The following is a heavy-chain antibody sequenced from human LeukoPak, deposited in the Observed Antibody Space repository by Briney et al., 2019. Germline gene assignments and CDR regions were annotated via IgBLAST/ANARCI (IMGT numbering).Heavy chain of an antibody. V-gene: IGHV1-2*02. Sequence: ASVKVSCKASGYTFTGYYMHWVRQAPGQGLEWLGWINPNSGVANYAQKFQGRVTMTRDTSISTAYMELSRLRSGDTAVYFCARDHGSTLDYWGQGTLVTVSS. CDR2: INPNSGVA. J-gene: IGHJ4*02. D-gene: IGHD6-13*01. CDR3: ARDHGSTLDY. CDR1: GYTFTGYY.